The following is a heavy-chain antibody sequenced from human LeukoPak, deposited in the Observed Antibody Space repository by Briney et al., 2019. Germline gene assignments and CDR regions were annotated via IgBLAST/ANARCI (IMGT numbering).Heavy chain of an antibody. J-gene: IGHJ6*03. CDR3: ARAPAYSSSRRVNYYYYYMDV. CDR1: GGSFSGYY. V-gene: IGHV4-34*01. Sequence: SETLSLTCAVYGGSFSGYYWSWIRQPPGKGLEWIGEINHSGSTNYNPSLKRRVTISVDTSKNQFSLKLSSVTAADTAVYYCARAPAYSSSRRVNYYYYYMDVWGKGTTVTVSS. D-gene: IGHD6-6*01. CDR2: INHSGST.